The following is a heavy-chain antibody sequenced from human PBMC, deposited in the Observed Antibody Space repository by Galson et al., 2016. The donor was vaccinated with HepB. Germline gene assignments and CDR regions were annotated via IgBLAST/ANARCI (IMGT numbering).Heavy chain of an antibody. D-gene: IGHD3-3*01. Sequence: CAISGDSVSRNSAAWNWIRQSPSRGLEWLGRTYYRSKWYNDYAVSVKSRITINADTPKNQFSLQLNSVTPEDTAVYYCASEFSIFGVVTEYGMDVWGQGTTVTVSS. CDR2: TYYRSKWYN. CDR1: GDSVSRNSAA. V-gene: IGHV6-1*01. CDR3: ASEFSIFGVVTEYGMDV. J-gene: IGHJ6*02.